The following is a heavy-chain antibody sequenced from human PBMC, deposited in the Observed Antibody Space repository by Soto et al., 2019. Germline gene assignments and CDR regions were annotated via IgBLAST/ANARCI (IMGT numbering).Heavy chain of an antibody. Sequence: GGSLRLSCAASGFTFISYEMNWVRQAPGKGLEWVSYISSSGSTIYYADSVKGRFTISRDNAKNSLYLQMNSLRAEDTAVYYCARGGITMIVVVITDAFDIWGQGTMVTVSS. D-gene: IGHD3-22*01. CDR3: ARGGITMIVVVITDAFDI. V-gene: IGHV3-48*03. CDR1: GFTFISYE. CDR2: ISSSGSTI. J-gene: IGHJ3*02.